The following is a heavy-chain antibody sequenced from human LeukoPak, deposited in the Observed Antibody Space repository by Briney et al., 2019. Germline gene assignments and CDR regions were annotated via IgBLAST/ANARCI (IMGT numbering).Heavy chain of an antibody. CDR2: ISLSGPT. J-gene: IGHJ4*02. Sequence: SETLSLTCGVSGGSISSTNWWSWVRQPPGQGLEWIGEISLSGPTNYNPSLKSRVTMSLDKSKNHLSLNLTSVTAADTAVYYCSRESGAFSPFGYRGQGTLVTVSS. CDR1: GGSISSTNW. D-gene: IGHD1-26*01. V-gene: IGHV4-4*02. CDR3: SRESGAFSPFGY.